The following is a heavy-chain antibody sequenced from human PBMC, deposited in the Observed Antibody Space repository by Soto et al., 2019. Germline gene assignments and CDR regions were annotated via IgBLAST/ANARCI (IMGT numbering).Heavy chain of an antibody. CDR2: IYYSGST. J-gene: IGHJ6*02. Sequence: PSETLSLTCTVSGGSVSSGSYYWSWIRQPPGKGLEWIGYIYYSGSTNYNPSLKSRVTISVDTSKNQFSLKLSSVTAADTAVYYCARLWQDYYYGMDVWGQGTTVTVSS. CDR1: GGSVSSGSYY. D-gene: IGHD3-10*01. CDR3: ARLWQDYYYGMDV. V-gene: IGHV4-61*01.